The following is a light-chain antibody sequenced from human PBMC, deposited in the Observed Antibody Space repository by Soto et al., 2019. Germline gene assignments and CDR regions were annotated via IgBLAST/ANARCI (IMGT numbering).Light chain of an antibody. Sequence: EIVMTQSPATLSVSPGERATLSCRPSQSVSSKLAWYQQKPGQAPRLLIYGASTRATGVPGRVSGSGSGTEFTLSFSSMEYEDFALYYWPQYATWGSTYGEGTRLEIK. CDR1: QSVSSK. CDR3: PQYATWGST. CDR2: GAS. V-gene: IGKV3-15*01. J-gene: IGKJ5*01.